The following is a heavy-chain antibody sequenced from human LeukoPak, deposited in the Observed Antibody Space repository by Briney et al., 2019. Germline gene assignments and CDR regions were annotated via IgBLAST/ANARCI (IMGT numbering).Heavy chain of an antibody. CDR2: ISSNGGST. CDR3: ARSGYCSGGSCYDY. J-gene: IGHJ4*02. D-gene: IGHD2-15*01. V-gene: IGHV3-64*01. CDR1: GFTFSSYA. Sequence: EPGGSLRLSCAASGFTFSSYAMHWVRQAPGKGLEYVSAISSNGGSTYYANSVKGRFTISRDNSQNTLYLQMGSLRAEDMAVFYCARSGYCSGGSCYDYWGQGTLVTVSS.